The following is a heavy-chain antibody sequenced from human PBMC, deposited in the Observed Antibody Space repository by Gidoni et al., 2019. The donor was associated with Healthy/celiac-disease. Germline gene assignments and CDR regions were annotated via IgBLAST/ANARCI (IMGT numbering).Heavy chain of an antibody. CDR3: ASVVGVVISEYFQH. CDR2: ISSSSSYT. Sequence: QVQLVESGGGLVEPGGSLRLSCAAAGFPFSDYYMSWIRQAPGKRLEWVYDISSSSSYTNYADSVKGRFTISRDNAKNSLYLQMNSLRAEDTAVYYCASVVGVVISEYFQHWGQGTLVTVSS. J-gene: IGHJ1*01. V-gene: IGHV3-11*06. D-gene: IGHD3-3*01. CDR1: GFPFSDYY.